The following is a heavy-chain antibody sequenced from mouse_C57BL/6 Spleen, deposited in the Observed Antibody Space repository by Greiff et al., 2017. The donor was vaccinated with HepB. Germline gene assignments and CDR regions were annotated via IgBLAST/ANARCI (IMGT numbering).Heavy chain of an antibody. CDR1: GYTFTTYP. CDR2: FHPYNDDT. V-gene: IGHV1-47*01. Sequence: VQLVESGAELVKPGASVKMSCKASGYTFTTYPIEWMKQNHGKSLEWIGNFHPYNDDTKYNEKFKGKATLTVEKSSSTVYLELSRLTSDDSAVYYCARGNWDGYYFDYWGQGTTLTVSS. CDR3: ARGNWDGYYFDY. D-gene: IGHD4-1*01. J-gene: IGHJ2*01.